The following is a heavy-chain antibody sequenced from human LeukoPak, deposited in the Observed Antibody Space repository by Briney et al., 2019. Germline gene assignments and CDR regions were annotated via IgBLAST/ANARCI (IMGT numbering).Heavy chain of an antibody. D-gene: IGHD1-7*01. J-gene: IGHJ4*02. CDR3: ARDLSRNYTIDY. CDR1: GFTFTTYS. Sequence: GSLRLSCAASGFTFTTYSMNWVRQAPGKGLEWLSYINGPSDGIYYADSVKGRFTISRDNDKNSLYLQMDSLRAEDTAVYYCARDLSRNYTIDYWGQGILVTVSS. CDR2: INGPSDGI. V-gene: IGHV3-48*01.